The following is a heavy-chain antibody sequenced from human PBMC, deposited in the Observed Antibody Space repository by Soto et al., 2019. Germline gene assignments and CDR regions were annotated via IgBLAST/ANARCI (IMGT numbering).Heavy chain of an antibody. CDR1: GYSFTSYW. Sequence: GASLKISWEGSGYSFTSYWNSWVRQMPGKGLEWMGRIDPSDSYTNSSPSFQGHVTISADKSISTAYLQWSSLKASDTAMYYCARLYCSSTSCYSNWFDPWGQGTLVTVSS. J-gene: IGHJ5*02. V-gene: IGHV5-10-1*01. D-gene: IGHD2-2*01. CDR3: ARLYCSSTSCYSNWFDP. CDR2: IDPSDSYT.